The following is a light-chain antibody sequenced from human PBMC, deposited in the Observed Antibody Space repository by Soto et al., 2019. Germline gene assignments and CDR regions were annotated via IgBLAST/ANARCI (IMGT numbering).Light chain of an antibody. J-gene: IGLJ1*01. CDR1: NSDIGGFLY. CDR3: SSCRGRGNCLV. V-gene: IGLV2-8*01. CDR2: EVD. Sequence: QSALTQPPSASGSPGQSVTISCTGTNSDIGGFLYVSWYQQHPGRAPKLIIYEVDKRPSGVPDRYSGSKSGNTASLTVSGPQAEDEADDYCSSCRGRGNCLVFGTGTKLTVL.